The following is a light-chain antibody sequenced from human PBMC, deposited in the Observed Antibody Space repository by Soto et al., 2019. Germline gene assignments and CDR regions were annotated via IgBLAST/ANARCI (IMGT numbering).Light chain of an antibody. CDR3: QQHNSGSRT. CDR2: KAS. J-gene: IGKJ1*01. CDR1: QSISAW. Sequence: DIQMTQSPSTLSASVGDRVTITCRASQSISAWLAWYQQKPGKAPKLLIYKASSLESGVPSRFSGSGSGTEFTLTISSLQPDDVATHYCQQHNSGSRTFGQEAKVEIK. V-gene: IGKV1-5*03.